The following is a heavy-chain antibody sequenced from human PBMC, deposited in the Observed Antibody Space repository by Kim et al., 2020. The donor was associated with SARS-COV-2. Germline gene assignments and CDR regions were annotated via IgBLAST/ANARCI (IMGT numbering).Heavy chain of an antibody. CDR1: GGSISGRSDY. CDR3: ARQADHGSPRDTFDI. J-gene: IGHJ3*02. Sequence: SETLSLTCTVAGGSISGRSDYWAWIRQPPGKGLEWIGSIHYSGSTYYNPSLKRRVTISVDTSKNLFSLRLSSVTAAATAVYYCARQADHGSPRDTFDIWG. D-gene: IGHD2-15*01. CDR2: IHYSGST. V-gene: IGHV4-39*01.